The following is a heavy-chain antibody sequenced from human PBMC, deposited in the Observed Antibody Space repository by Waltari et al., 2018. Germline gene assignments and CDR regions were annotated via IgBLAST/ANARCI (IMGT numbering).Heavy chain of an antibody. CDR2: VNGRDGGA. Sequence: EEQLLQSGGGLVQPGGSLRLSCAASGFHLTTYAMSWVRQAPGKGLELVSAVNGRDGGAYYAYSVKGLFTISSDNSRNTLSRQMNSLRAEDTAVYYCAKLRNYGTTWAGAFDCWGQGTLVTVSS. V-gene: IGHV3-23*01. CDR1: GFHLTTYA. D-gene: IGHD3-10*01. J-gene: IGHJ4*02. CDR3: AKLRNYGTTWAGAFDC.